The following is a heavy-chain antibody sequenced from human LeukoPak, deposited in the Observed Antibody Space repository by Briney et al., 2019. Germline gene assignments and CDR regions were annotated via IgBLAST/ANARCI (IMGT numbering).Heavy chain of an antibody. J-gene: IGHJ5*02. CDR1: GGSISSGGYS. V-gene: IGHV4-30-2*01. CDR3: ARGIPVPDTGVPTYNWFDP. CDR2: IYHSGST. Sequence: SQTLSLTCAVSGGSISSGGYSWSWIRQPPGKGLEWIGYIYHSGSTYYNPSLKSRVTTSVDRSKNQFSLKLSSVTAADTAVYYCARGIPVPDTGVPTYNWFDPWGQGTLVTVSS. D-gene: IGHD2-2*01.